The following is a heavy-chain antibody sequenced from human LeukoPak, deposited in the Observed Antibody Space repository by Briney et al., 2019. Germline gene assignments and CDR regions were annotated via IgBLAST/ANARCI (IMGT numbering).Heavy chain of an antibody. V-gene: IGHV3-48*01. CDR3: AKEIAVAGRPLLDS. D-gene: IGHD6-19*01. J-gene: IGHJ4*02. Sequence: AGSLRLSCAASGFTFSSYSMNWVRQAPGKGLEWVSYISSSSSTIYYADSAKGRFTISRDISKNTLYLQMNSLRADDTAVYYCAKEIAVAGRPLLDSWGQGTLVTVSS. CDR1: GFTFSSYS. CDR2: ISSSSSTI.